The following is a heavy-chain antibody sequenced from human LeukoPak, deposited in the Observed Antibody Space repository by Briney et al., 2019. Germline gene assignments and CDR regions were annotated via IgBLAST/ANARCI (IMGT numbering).Heavy chain of an antibody. CDR3: ATRASTRVFDY. CDR1: GFTFSSYA. Sequence: PGGSLRLSCAASGFTFSSYAMSWVRQAPGNGLEWVSAVVGSGALIGYADSVKGRFTISRDNSKNTLYLQMNSLRAEDTAVYYCATRASTRVFDYWGQGTLVTVSS. D-gene: IGHD2-2*01. CDR2: VVGSGALI. J-gene: IGHJ4*02. V-gene: IGHV3-23*01.